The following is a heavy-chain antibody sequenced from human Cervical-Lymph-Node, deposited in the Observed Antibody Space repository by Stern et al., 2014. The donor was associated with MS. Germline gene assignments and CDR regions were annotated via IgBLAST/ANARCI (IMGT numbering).Heavy chain of an antibody. J-gene: IGHJ5*02. CDR2: INPNSGGP. D-gene: IGHD6-19*01. Sequence: VQLVQSGAEVKKPGASVKVSCKASGYTFTGYYMHWVRQAPGQGLEWMGWINPNSGGPNYAQKFQGWVTMTRDTSISTAYMELSRLRSDDTAVYYCARETVAPAGNWFDPWGQGTLVTVSS. CDR3: ARETVAPAGNWFDP. CDR1: GYTFTGYY. V-gene: IGHV1-2*04.